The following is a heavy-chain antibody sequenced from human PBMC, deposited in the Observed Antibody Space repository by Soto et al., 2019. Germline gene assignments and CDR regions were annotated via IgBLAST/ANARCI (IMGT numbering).Heavy chain of an antibody. J-gene: IGHJ6*02. V-gene: IGHV5-10-1*01. CDR3: ARGTEVGVTPRIPYYYYCMDV. Sequence: PGGALKISCKGSGYSFTRYWISWVRQMPGKGLEGMGRVDPSDSYTNYSPSFQGHVTISADKSLSTAYLQWSSLKASDTAMYYWARGTEVGVTPRIPYYYYCMDVWGQGTKVTVS. D-gene: IGHD2-15*01. CDR2: VDPSDSYT. CDR1: GYSFTRYW.